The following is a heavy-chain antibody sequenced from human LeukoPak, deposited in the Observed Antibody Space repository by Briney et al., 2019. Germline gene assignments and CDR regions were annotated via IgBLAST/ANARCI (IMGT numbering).Heavy chain of an antibody. CDR2: ISYDGSNK. CDR1: GFTFSSYG. J-gene: IGHJ4*02. Sequence: GGSLRLSCAASGFTFSSYGMHWVRQAPGKGLEWVAVISYDGSNKYYADSVKGRFTISRDNSKNTLYLQMSSLRAEDTAVYYCAKDSDILTGYYWDGGFDYWGQGTLVTVSS. V-gene: IGHV3-30*18. D-gene: IGHD3-9*01. CDR3: AKDSDILTGYYWDGGFDY.